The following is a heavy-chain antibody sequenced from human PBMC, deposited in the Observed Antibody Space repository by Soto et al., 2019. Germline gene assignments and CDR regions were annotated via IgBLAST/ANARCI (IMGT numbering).Heavy chain of an antibody. J-gene: IGHJ3*02. D-gene: IGHD2-15*01. CDR1: GGTFSSYA. CDR2: IIPIFGTA. Sequence: QVQLVQSGAELKKPGSSVKVSCKASGGTFSSYAISWVRQAPGQGLEWMGGIIPIFGTANYAQKFQGRVTITADESRSTAYMELSSLRSEDTAVYYCARGGYCSGGSFYFLSGRAFDIWGQGTMVTVSS. V-gene: IGHV1-69*01. CDR3: ARGGYCSGGSFYFLSGRAFDI.